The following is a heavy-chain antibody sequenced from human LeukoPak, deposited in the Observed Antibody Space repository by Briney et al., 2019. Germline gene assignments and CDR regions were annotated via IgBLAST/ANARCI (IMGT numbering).Heavy chain of an antibody. V-gene: IGHV4-59*01. CDR1: GGSLSSYY. D-gene: IGHD5-12*01. Sequence: KPSETLSLTCTVSGGSLSSYYWSWIRQPPGKGLEWIGYIYSRGLTRGSTNYNPPLKSRVTISVDTSKNQFSLKLSSVTAADTAVYYCARGDDYKSTLFDYWGQGTLVTVSS. J-gene: IGHJ4*02. CDR3: ARGDDYKSTLFDY. CDR2: IYSRGLTRGST.